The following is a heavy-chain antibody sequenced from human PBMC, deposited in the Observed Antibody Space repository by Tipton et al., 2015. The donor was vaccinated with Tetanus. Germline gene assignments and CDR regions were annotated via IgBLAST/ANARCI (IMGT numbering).Heavy chain of an antibody. CDR1: GGSISSYY. Sequence: LRLSCTVSGGSISSYYWSWIRQPPGKGLEWIGYIYYSGSTNYNPSLKSRVTISVDTSKNQFSLKLSSVTAADTAVYYCACNGPLLNWFVPSGQGTRVAVSS. CDR3: ACNGPLLNWFVP. J-gene: IGHJ5*02. V-gene: IGHV4-59*01. CDR2: IYYSGST. D-gene: IGHD2/OR15-2a*01.